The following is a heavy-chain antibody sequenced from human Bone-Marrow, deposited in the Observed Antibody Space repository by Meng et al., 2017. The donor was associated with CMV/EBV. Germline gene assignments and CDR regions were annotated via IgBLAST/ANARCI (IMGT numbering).Heavy chain of an antibody. CDR1: GGSLRDFF. Sequence: SETLSLTCAVYGGSLRDFFWTWIRQTPGKGLEWIGEIDHNENTNYNPSLGGRATMSVDTSKNQFSLKVRSVTAADTAVYYCARAGVWLPNQWGQGTPVTVSS. J-gene: IGHJ4*02. D-gene: IGHD5-24*01. CDR3: ARAGVWLPNQ. V-gene: IGHV4-34*01. CDR2: IDHNENT.